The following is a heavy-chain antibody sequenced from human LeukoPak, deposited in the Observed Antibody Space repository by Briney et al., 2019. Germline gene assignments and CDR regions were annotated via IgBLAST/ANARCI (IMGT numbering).Heavy chain of an antibody. CDR2: ISSSSSYI. Sequence: GGSLRLSCAASGFTFSSYSMNWVRQAPGKGLEWVSSISSSSSYIYYADSVKGRFTISRDNSENIVYLQMNNLRAEDTAVYYCAGRVTGYSSGYVYWGQGTLVTVSS. V-gene: IGHV3-21*04. J-gene: IGHJ4*02. CDR3: AGRVTGYSSGYVY. CDR1: GFTFSSYS. D-gene: IGHD5-18*01.